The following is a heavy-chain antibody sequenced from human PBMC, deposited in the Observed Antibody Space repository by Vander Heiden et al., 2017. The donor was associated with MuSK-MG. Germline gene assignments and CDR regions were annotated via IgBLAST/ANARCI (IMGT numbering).Heavy chain of an antibody. D-gene: IGHD3-9*01. Sequence: EVQLVESGGGLVQPGRYLRLSCTVSGFTFGDYAMSWFRHAQGKGLDWLSFIRSKAYGGTTEYAASVKGRFTISRDDSKSIAYLRMSSLKTEDTAVYYCTRRSYDILTGYPTGAFDIWGQGTMVTVSS. V-gene: IGHV3-49*03. CDR1: GFTFGDYA. CDR3: TRRSYDILTGYPTGAFDI. J-gene: IGHJ3*02. CDR2: IRSKAYGGTT.